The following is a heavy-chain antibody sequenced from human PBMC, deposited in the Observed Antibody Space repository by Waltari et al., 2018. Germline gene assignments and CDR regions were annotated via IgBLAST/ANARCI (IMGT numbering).Heavy chain of an antibody. CDR3: ARDRGRGAFDI. CDR2: IYYSGST. J-gene: IGHJ3*02. Sequence: QVQLHDAGPGPVQPSETLSLTATVSGSSISSHYLSWIRQPPGKGLEWIGYIYYSGSTNYNPSLKSRVTISVDTPKNQFSLKLSSVTAADTAVYYCARDRGRGAFDIWGQGTMVTVSS. V-gene: IGHV4-59*11. D-gene: IGHD3-10*01. CDR1: GSSISSHY.